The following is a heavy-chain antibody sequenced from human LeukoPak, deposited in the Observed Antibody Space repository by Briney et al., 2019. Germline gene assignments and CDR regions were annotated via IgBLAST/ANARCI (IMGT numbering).Heavy chain of an antibody. CDR3: ARRRAWFGELLLDY. CDR1: GYSFTSYW. J-gene: IGHJ4*02. Sequence: GESLKISCKGSGYSFTSYWIGWGRQVPGKGLEWMGIIYPGDSDTRYSPSFQGQVTISADKSIRTAYLQWSSLKASDTAMYYCARRRAWFGELLLDYWGQGTLVTVSS. CDR2: IYPGDSDT. V-gene: IGHV5-51*01. D-gene: IGHD3-10*01.